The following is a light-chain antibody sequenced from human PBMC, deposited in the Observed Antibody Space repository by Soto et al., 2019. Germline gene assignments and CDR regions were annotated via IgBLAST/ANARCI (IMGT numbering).Light chain of an antibody. CDR1: QSFSGNF. J-gene: IGKJ2*01. V-gene: IGKV3-20*01. CDR2: GAS. Sequence: EIVLTQSPGTLSLSPGERATLSCRASQSFSGNFLAWYQQKPGQAPRLLIYGASNRATGIPDRFSGSGSGTDFTLTVSRLEPEDCAVYYCQQYGSSPYTFGQGTKLEIK. CDR3: QQYGSSPYT.